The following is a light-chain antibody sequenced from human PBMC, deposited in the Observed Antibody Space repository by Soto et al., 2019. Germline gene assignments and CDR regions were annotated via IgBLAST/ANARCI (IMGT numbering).Light chain of an antibody. CDR3: LQNHNYPRT. Sequence: AIQMTQSPSSLSASVGDRVTITCRASQDISDDVGWYQHKPGKAPTLLISAASRLQSGVPSRFSGSGSGAEFTLTITSLRPEDSATYYCLQNHNYPRTFGQGTKVEI. CDR1: QDISDD. CDR2: AAS. J-gene: IGKJ1*01. V-gene: IGKV1-6*01.